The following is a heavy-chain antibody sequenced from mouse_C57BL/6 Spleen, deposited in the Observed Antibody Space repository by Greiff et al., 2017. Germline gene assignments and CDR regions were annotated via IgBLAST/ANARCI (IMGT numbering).Heavy chain of an antibody. CDR1: GYSFTSYY. CDR2: IYPGSGNT. V-gene: IGHV1-66*01. D-gene: IGHD4-1*01. Sequence: VQLQQSGPELVKPGASVKISCKASGYSFTSYYIHWVKQRPGQGLEWIGWIYPGSGNTKYNEKFKGKATLTADTSSSTAYMQLSSLTSEDSAVYYCAREGTGTGAWFAYWGQGTLVTVSA. J-gene: IGHJ3*01. CDR3: AREGTGTGAWFAY.